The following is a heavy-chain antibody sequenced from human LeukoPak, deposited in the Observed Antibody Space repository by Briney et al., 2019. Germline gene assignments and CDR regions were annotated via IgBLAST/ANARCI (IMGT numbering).Heavy chain of an antibody. CDR3: ARQAAVGDFDY. J-gene: IGHJ4*02. CDR2: IYPGDSDT. V-gene: IGHV5-51*01. CDR1: GYSFTSYS. Sequence: GDPLKISGKGSGYSFTSYSSGWVGQLPGKGLEWLGIIYPGDSDTRYSPSFQGQVTISADKSISTAYLQWSSLKASDTAMYYCARQAAVGDFDYWGQGTLVTVSS. D-gene: IGHD6-25*01.